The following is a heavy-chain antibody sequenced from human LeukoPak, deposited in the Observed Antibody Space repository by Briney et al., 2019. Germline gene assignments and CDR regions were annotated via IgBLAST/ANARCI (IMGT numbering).Heavy chain of an antibody. Sequence: ASVKVSCEASGYTFTSYDINWVRQATGQGLEWMGWMNPNSGNTGYAQKFQGRVTMTRNTSISTAYMELSSLRSEDTAVYYCARVKRWLRLQPFDYWGQGTLVTVSS. CDR1: GYTFTSYD. CDR3: ARVKRWLRLQPFDY. J-gene: IGHJ4*02. V-gene: IGHV1-8*01. CDR2: MNPNSGNT. D-gene: IGHD5-24*01.